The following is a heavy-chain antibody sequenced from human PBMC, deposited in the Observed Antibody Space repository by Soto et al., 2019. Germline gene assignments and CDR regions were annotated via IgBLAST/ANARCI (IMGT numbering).Heavy chain of an antibody. Sequence: VQLVESGGGVVQPGGSLRLSCAASGFIFSTYGMHWVRQVPGKGLEWVAHISYDGSNEHYADSVKGRFTVSRDNAKNTLCLQLTSLRSEDAAVYYCTKEYIVGTTWGYFESWGQGTLVTVSS. CDR2: ISYDGSNE. V-gene: IGHV3-30*18. D-gene: IGHD1-26*01. J-gene: IGHJ4*02. CDR3: TKEYIVGTTWGYFES. CDR1: GFIFSTYG.